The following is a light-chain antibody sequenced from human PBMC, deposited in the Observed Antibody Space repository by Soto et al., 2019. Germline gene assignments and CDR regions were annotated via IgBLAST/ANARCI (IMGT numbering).Light chain of an antibody. Sequence: DIQMTQSPSSLSASVGDRVTITCRASQSVRTSLNWYQQQPGKAPKLLIYTASSLQSGVPSRFSGSGSGTDFTLTISSLQPEDFATYYCQQSYSTPRTFGQGTKLEIK. CDR1: QSVRTS. CDR2: TAS. V-gene: IGKV1-39*01. J-gene: IGKJ2*01. CDR3: QQSYSTPRT.